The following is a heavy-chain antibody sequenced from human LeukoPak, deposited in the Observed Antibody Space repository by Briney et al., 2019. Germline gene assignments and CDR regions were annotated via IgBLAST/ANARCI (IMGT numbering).Heavy chain of an antibody. D-gene: IGHD3-22*01. CDR1: GGSICSHY. V-gene: IGHV4-59*11. CDR2: IYYSGTT. CDR3: ARDYYYSRGEAFDI. Sequence: PSETLSLTCTVSGGSICSHYWSWIRQPPGEGLEWIGYIYYSGTTSYNPSLKSRVTISVDTSKNQFSLKLSSVTAADTAVYYCARDYYYSRGEAFDIWGLGTMVTVSS. J-gene: IGHJ3*02.